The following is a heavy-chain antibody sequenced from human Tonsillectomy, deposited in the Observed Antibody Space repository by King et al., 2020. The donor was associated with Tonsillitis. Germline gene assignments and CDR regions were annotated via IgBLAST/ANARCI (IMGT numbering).Heavy chain of an antibody. D-gene: IGHD2-15*01. J-gene: IGHJ4*02. Sequence: QLQESGPGLVKPSETLSLTCTVSGGSISSSSYYWGWIRQPPGKGLEWIGSIYYSGSTYYNPSRKSRVTISVDTSKNQFSLKLSSVTAADTAVYYCARRSSYSFDYWGQGTLVTVSS. CDR2: IYYSGST. V-gene: IGHV4-39*01. CDR1: GGSISSSSYY. CDR3: ARRSSYSFDY.